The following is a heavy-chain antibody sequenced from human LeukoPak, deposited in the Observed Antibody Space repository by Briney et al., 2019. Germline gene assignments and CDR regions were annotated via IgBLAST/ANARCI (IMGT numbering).Heavy chain of an antibody. J-gene: IGHJ4*02. CDR3: ARHFSGFDH. CDR1: GGSISPFY. D-gene: IGHD2-8*02. V-gene: IGHV4-59*08. CDR2: IYYSGST. Sequence: SETLSLTCTVSGGSISPFYWSWIRQSPDKGLAWIGNIYYSGSTNYNPSFKSRVTISLDTSKKQYSLHLSSVTAADTAIYYCARHFSGFDHWGQGAQVTVSS.